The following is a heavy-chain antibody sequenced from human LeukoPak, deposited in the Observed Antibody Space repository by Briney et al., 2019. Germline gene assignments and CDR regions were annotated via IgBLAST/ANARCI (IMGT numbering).Heavy chain of an antibody. D-gene: IGHD2-2*01. J-gene: IGHJ6*03. CDR1: GGSISTGREY. Sequence: SQTLSLTCTVSGGSISTGREYWSWIRQPAGKGLEWIGRVYATGSTNYSPSLKSRATISLDPSKNQFSLKLSSVTAADTAVYYCARAYKGSTSLNYYYYMDVWGKGTTVTVSS. CDR2: VYATGST. V-gene: IGHV4-61*02. CDR3: ARAYKGSTSLNYYYYMDV.